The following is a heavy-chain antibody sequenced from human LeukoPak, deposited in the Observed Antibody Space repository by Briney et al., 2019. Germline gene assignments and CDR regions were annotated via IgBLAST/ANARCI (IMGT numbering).Heavy chain of an antibody. V-gene: IGHV4-39*01. Sequence: SETLSLTCTVSGGSISSSSYYWGWIRQPPGKGLEWIGSIYYSGSTYYNPSLKSRVTISVDTSKNQFSLKLSSVTAADTAVYYCARSRATGYYYYYMDVWGKGTTVTVSS. CDR3: ARSRATGYYYYYMDV. CDR1: GGSISSSSYY. J-gene: IGHJ6*03. D-gene: IGHD3-10*01. CDR2: IYYSGST.